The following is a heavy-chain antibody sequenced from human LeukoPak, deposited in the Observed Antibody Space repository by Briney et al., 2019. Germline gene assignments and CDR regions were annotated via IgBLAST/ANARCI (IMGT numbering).Heavy chain of an antibody. CDR1: GFTVSSDY. CDR2: IYSGGST. D-gene: IGHD3-10*01. Sequence: GGSLRLSCAASGFTVSSDYMSWVRQAPGKGLEWVSVIYSGGSTYYADSVKGRFTISRDNSKNTVNLQMNSLRPEDTAVYYCARDTPSSGFDYWGQGTQVTVSS. V-gene: IGHV3-53*01. CDR3: ARDTPSSGFDY. J-gene: IGHJ4*02.